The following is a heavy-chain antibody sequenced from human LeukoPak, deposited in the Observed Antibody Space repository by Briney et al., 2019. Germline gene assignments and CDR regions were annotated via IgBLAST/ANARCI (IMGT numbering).Heavy chain of an antibody. D-gene: IGHD3-22*01. V-gene: IGHV4-39*01. J-gene: IGHJ4*02. Sequence: RSETLSLTCTVSGDSLSISSYCWGWVRQPRGRGLGWVWSFYYRWSTYYNPSLKSRVTISVDTSKNQFSLKLRSVTAADTAVYYCARRSYYYDNEVWGQGTLVTVSS. CDR1: GDSLSISSYC. CDR3: ARRSYYYDNEV. CDR2: FYYRWST.